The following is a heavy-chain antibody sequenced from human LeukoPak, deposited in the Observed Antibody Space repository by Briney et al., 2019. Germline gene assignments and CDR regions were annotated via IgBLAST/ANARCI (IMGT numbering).Heavy chain of an antibody. CDR2: IYYTGRT. CDR3: ASLGKLGYYFDY. D-gene: IGHD3-16*01. Sequence: SETLSLTCTVSGGSISSSSYYWGWIRQPPGKGLEWIGRIYYTGRTYYNPSLESRVTISVDTSKNQFSLKLSSVTAADTAMYYCASLGKLGYYFDYWGQGTLVTVSS. V-gene: IGHV4-39*01. CDR1: GGSISSSSYY. J-gene: IGHJ4*02.